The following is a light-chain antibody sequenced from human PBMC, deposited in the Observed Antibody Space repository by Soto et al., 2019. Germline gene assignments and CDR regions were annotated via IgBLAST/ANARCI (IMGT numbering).Light chain of an antibody. CDR1: QSVSSSY. CDR2: GAS. CDR3: QQYGSPPPGT. J-gene: IGKJ3*01. Sequence: EIVLTQSPGTLSLSPGERATLSCRASQSVSSSYLAWYQQKPGQAPRLLIYGASSRATGIPDRFSGSGSGTDVTLTISRLEPEDFAVYYCQQYGSPPPGTFGPGTKVDIK. V-gene: IGKV3-20*01.